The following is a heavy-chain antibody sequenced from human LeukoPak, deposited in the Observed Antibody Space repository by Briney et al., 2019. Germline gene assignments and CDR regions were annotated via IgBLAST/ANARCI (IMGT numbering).Heavy chain of an antibody. V-gene: IGHV3-21*01. CDR3: ARGGSYYDSSELPYYFDY. Sequence: GGSLRLSCAASGFTFSSYSMNWVRQAPGKGLEWVSSISSSSSYIYYADSVKGRFTISRDNAKNSLYLQMNSLRAEDTAVYYCARGGSYYDSSELPYYFDYWGQGTLVTVSS. CDR2: ISSSSSYI. CDR1: GFTFSSYS. D-gene: IGHD3-22*01. J-gene: IGHJ4*02.